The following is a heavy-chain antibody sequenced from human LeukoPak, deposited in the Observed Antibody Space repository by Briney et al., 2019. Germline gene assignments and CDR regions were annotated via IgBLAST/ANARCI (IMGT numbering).Heavy chain of an antibody. Sequence: GGSLRLSCAASGFTISANFMSWVRQAPGKGLEWVSIMYSVGSTFYADSVKGRFTISRDPSKSSLDLQMDSLRVDDTAVYYCARDLSGYSYGFGGDLWGQGTLVTVSS. J-gene: IGHJ4*02. CDR1: GFTISANF. V-gene: IGHV3-66*01. D-gene: IGHD5-18*01. CDR3: ARDLSGYSYGFGGDL. CDR2: MYSVGST.